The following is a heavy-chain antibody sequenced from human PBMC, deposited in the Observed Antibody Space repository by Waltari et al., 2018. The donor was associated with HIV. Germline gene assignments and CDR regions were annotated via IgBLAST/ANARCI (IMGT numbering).Heavy chain of an antibody. CDR2: IDHRGRT. J-gene: IGHJ3*02. V-gene: IGHV4-34*01. D-gene: IGHD5-12*01. CDR3: ARGTKPAPYNGWPRGAFDI. Sequence: QVQQHQWGAGLLKPSETLALICTVDGGSFTDDYWTWIRQSPRKGLEWVGEIDHRGRTNDNPSLRSRVTISFHMSNNPFPLRLTSVTPSDSAVYFCARGTKPAPYNGWPRGAFDIWGQGTVVTVSS. CDR1: GGSFTDDY.